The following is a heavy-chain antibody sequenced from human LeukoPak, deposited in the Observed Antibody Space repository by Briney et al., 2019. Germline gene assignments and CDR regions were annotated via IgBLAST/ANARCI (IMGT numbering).Heavy chain of an antibody. CDR3: AGLGYCSGGSCYYFDY. J-gene: IGHJ4*02. V-gene: IGHV4-4*02. CDR2: IYHSGST. D-gene: IGHD2-15*01. Sequence: SGTLSLTCAVSGGSISSSNWWSWVRQPPGKGLEWIGEIYHSGSTNYNPSLKSRVTISVDKSENQFSLKLSSVTAADTAVYYCAGLGYCSGGSCYYFDYWGQGTLVTVSS. CDR1: GGSISSSNW.